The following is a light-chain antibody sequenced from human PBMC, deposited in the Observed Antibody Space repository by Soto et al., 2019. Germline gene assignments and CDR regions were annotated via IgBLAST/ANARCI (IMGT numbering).Light chain of an antibody. CDR2: EVT. Sequence: QSVLTQPASVSGSPGQSITISCTGTSSDVGRYNYVSWYQQHPGRAPKLIVYEVTNRPSGVSDRFSGSKSGLVASLTISGLQAADEAVYFCGSYTTTYVRVFGTETKLTVL. V-gene: IGLV2-14*01. J-gene: IGLJ1*01. CDR1: SSDVGRYNY. CDR3: GSYTTTYVRV.